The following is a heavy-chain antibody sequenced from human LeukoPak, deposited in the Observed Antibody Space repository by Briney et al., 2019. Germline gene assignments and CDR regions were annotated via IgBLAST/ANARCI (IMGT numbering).Heavy chain of an antibody. D-gene: IGHD3-3*01. CDR2: IYTSGST. J-gene: IGHJ2*01. Sequence: PSETLSLTCTVSGGSINSYYWSWIRQPAGKGLEWIGRIYTSGSTNYNPSLKSRVTMSVDTSKNQFSLKLSSVTAADTAVYYCARGSYYDFWSGYYDYWYFDLWGRGTLVTVSS. V-gene: IGHV4-4*07. CDR3: ARGSYYDFWSGYYDYWYFDL. CDR1: GGSINSYY.